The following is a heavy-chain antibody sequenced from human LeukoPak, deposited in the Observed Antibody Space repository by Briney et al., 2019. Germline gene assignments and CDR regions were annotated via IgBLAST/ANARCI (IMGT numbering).Heavy chain of an antibody. J-gene: IGHJ4*02. CDR2: INPSGGST. V-gene: IGHV1-46*01. Sequence: ASVKVSCKASGYTFTNYYMHWVRQAPGQGLEWMAIINPSGGSTSYAQKFQGRVTMTRDTSTSTVYMELSSLRSEDTAVYYCARVSSSSDYFDYWGQGTLVTVSS. CDR3: ARVSSSSDYFDY. CDR1: GYTFTNYY. D-gene: IGHD6-13*01.